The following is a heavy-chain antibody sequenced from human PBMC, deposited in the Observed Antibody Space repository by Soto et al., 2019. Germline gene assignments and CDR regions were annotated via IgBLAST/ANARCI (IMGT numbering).Heavy chain of an antibody. CDR3: ARHPERIAQIGLFDP. Sequence: PGGSLRLSCAASGFTFSSYSMSWVRQAPGKGLEWVSYISSSSTIYYADSVKGRFTISRDNAKNSLYLQMNSLRAEDTAVYYCARHPERIAQIGLFDPWGQGTLVTVSS. D-gene: IGHD6-13*01. CDR1: GFTFSSYS. CDR2: ISSSSTI. V-gene: IGHV3-48*01. J-gene: IGHJ5*02.